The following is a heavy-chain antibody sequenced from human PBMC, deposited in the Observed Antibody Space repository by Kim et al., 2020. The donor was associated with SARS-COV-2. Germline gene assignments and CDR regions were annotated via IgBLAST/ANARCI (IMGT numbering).Heavy chain of an antibody. CDR1: GFTFSSYG. Sequence: GGSLRLSCAASGFTFSSYGMHWVRQAPGKGLEWVAVIWYDGSNKYYADSVKGRFTISRDNSKNTLYLQMNSLRAEDTAVYYCARDLGGSSGILGYWGQGTLVTVSS. D-gene: IGHD3-22*01. CDR2: IWYDGSNK. V-gene: IGHV3-33*01. CDR3: ARDLGGSSGILGY. J-gene: IGHJ4*02.